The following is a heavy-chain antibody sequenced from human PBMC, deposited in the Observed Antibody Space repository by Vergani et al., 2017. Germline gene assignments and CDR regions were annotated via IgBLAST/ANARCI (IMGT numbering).Heavy chain of an antibody. CDR1: GGSFSGYY. Sequence: QVQLQQWGAGLLKPSETLSLTCAVYGGSFSGYYWSLIRQPPGKGLEWIGEINHSGSTNYNPSLKSRVTISVDTSKNQFSLKLSSVTAADTAVYYCARALYSNYPWGYWGQGTLVTVSS. D-gene: IGHD4-11*01. V-gene: IGHV4-34*01. J-gene: IGHJ4*02. CDR2: INHSGST. CDR3: ARALYSNYPWGY.